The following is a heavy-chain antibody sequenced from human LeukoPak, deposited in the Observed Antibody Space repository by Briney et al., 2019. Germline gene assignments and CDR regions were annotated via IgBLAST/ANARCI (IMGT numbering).Heavy chain of an antibody. CDR3: ARNVSRADVVISANSPSNWFDP. Sequence: SETLSLNCDHSGDSITNGDYWAWIRQSPGKGLEWIGSVYHSGSTHYNPSLKSRLISSVDTSKNQFSLNLNTLTAADTAIYYCARNVSRADVVISANSPSNWFDPWGQGVLVTVSS. CDR2: VYHSGST. V-gene: IGHV4-38-2*01. CDR1: GDSITNGDY. J-gene: IGHJ5*02. D-gene: IGHD2-2*01.